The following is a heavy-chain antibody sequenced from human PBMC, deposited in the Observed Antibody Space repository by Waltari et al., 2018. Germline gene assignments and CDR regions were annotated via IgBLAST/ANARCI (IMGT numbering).Heavy chain of an antibody. Sequence: QVQLVESGGGVVEPGGALRFSCAAPGLPFSRCGMHWVRQAPGKGLEWVAVIYYDGSNKYYADSVKGRFTISRYKFKNTLYLQMNSLRAEDSGVYYCGRDRGRAAVLLDYWGLGTLVTVSS. D-gene: IGHD6-13*01. J-gene: IGHJ4*02. CDR3: GRDRGRAAVLLDY. V-gene: IGHV3-33*01. CDR2: IYYDGSNK. CDR1: GLPFSRCG.